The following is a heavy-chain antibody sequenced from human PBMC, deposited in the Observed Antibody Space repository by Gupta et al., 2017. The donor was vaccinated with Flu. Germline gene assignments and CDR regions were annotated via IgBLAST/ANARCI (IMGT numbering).Heavy chain of an antibody. CDR1: GFIFSSYW. D-gene: IGHD3-22*01. CDR2: INRDGSST. J-gene: IGHJ4*02. V-gene: IGHV3-74*01. CDR3: ARDGYSDGMGY. Sequence: EMWLVESAGCLVQPGGSLRLSCGASGFIFSSYWMHWVRQAPGKGLVWVSRINRDGSSTSDADSVKGRFTISRDNAKNTLYLQMNRLRAEDTAVYYCARDGYSDGMGYWGQGTLVTVSS.